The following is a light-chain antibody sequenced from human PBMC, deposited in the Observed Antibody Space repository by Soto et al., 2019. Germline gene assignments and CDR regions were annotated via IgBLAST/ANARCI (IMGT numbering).Light chain of an antibody. Sequence: SYELTQPPSVSVAPGQTARITCGGNNLGSKSVHWYQQKPGQAPGLGVYDDSFRPGGIPERCSGSNSRNTATLTISRVEAGYEADYYCQVCDSRSADPVFGGGTALTV. CDR2: DDS. CDR3: QVCDSRSADPV. V-gene: IGLV3-21*02. J-gene: IGLJ2*01. CDR1: NLGSKS.